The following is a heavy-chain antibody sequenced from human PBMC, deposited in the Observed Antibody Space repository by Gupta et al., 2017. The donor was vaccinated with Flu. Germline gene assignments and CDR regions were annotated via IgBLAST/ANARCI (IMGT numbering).Heavy chain of an antibody. CDR2: TSYDGTHR. V-gene: IGHV3-30*03. J-gene: IGHJ4*02. CDR1: GFTFRDYG. CDR3: ARRGLTGYDNLDV. Sequence: QVQLVESGGGVVQPGRSLRLSCTTSGFTFRDYGVHWVRQAPGKGLEWVAVTSYDGTHRYYADSLVARFTVSRDNSKNTVFLQMNNLRDEDTAIYFCARRGLTGYDNLDVWGQGTRVTVSS. D-gene: IGHD5-12*01.